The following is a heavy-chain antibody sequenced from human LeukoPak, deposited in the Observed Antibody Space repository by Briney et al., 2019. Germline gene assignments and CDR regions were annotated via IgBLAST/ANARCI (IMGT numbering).Heavy chain of an antibody. CDR3: ARDRSGRYDLNAFDI. CDR2: IKQDGSNK. CDR1: GFTFSSYC. D-gene: IGHD1-26*01. V-gene: IGHV3-7*01. Sequence: GGSLRLSCAASGFTFSSYCMSWVRQAPGKGLEWVANIKQDGSNKYYADSVKGRFTISRDNAKNSLYLQMNSLRAEDTAVYYCARDRSGRYDLNAFDIWGQGTMVTVSS. J-gene: IGHJ3*02.